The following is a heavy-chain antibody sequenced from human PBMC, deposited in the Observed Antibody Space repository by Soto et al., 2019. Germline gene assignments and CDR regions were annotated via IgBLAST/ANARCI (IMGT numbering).Heavy chain of an antibody. CDR1: GFSFSNYA. CDR3: VKGTRPLPNISGLIYGRY. CDR2: ISDVEGAT. Sequence: PGGSLRLSCAASGFSFSNYAMTWVRQAPGKGLEWVSTISDVEGATYSADSVKGRFTTSRDNSKNTVFLQMDNLRAEHTAVYFCVKGTRPLPNISGLIYGRYWGKGTPVTVSS. J-gene: IGHJ4*02. D-gene: IGHD6-19*01. V-gene: IGHV3-23*01.